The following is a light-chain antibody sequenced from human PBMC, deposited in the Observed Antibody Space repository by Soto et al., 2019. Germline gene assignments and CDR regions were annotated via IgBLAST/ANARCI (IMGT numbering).Light chain of an antibody. CDR1: QSVRNN. CDR3: QHYNNWPPAWT. V-gene: IGKV3-15*01. CDR2: GAS. J-gene: IGKJ1*01. Sequence: EVVLTQFPATLSLSPGDGATLSCRASQSVRNNLAWYQQKPGQAPRLLIYGASTRATGIPARFSGSGSGTEFTLTISSLQSEDFALYYCQHYNNWPPAWTFGQGTKVDIK.